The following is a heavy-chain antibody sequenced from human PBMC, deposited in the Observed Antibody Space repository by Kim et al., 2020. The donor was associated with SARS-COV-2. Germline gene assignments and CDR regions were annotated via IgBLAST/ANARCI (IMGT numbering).Heavy chain of an antibody. CDR2: IYSGGTT. J-gene: IGHJ2*01. CDR3: ARGVGGTKYCTNGVCSTPWYFDL. V-gene: IGHV3-66*02. Sequence: GGSLRLSCAASGFTVSSNYMIWVRQAPGKGLEWVSLIYSGGTTDYADSVRGRFTISRDNSKNTLHLQMDSLRLEDTAVYYCARGVGGTKYCTNGVCSTPWYFDLWGRDTLVTVSS. D-gene: IGHD2-8*01. CDR1: GFTVSSNY.